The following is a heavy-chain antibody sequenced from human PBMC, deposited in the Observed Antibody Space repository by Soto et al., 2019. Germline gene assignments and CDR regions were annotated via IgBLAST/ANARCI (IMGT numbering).Heavy chain of an antibody. CDR3: ARDAAWRPNDS. CDR1: GHTLTSHG. V-gene: IGHV1-18*04. D-gene: IGHD6-25*01. Sequence: VQLVGSAAEARKPAASVKVCCKASGHTLTSHGISRVRRAPGQGLEWMGWISTYNGNTNYTQRFQHRLTMTTDTSTSTAYVELRGLRSDDTGVSYCARDAAWRPNDSWGQGTLVTVSS. J-gene: IGHJ4*02. CDR2: ISTYNGNT.